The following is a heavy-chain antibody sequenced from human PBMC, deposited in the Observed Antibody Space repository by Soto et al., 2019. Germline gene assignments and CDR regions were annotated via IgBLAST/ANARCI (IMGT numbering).Heavy chain of an antibody. J-gene: IGHJ4*02. D-gene: IGHD5-18*01. V-gene: IGHV3-30*04. CDR1: GFSFGSYE. CDR3: AKDQSPGYSYGYYFDY. Sequence: GGSLRLSCAGSGFSFGSYEMHWVRQAPGKGLEWVTFTSYDGSINYYADSVKGRFTMSRDNSKNLLYLQMNSLRTEDTAVYYCAKDQSPGYSYGYYFDYWGQGTLVTVSS. CDR2: TSYDGSIN.